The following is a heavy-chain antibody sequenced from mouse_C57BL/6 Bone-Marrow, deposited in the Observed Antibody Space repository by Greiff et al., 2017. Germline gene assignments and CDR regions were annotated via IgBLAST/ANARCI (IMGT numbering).Heavy chain of an antibody. V-gene: IGHV1-82*01. CDR3: ARGDSSGYYYAMDY. CDR1: GYAFSSSW. J-gene: IGHJ4*01. D-gene: IGHD3-2*02. Sequence: VQLQQSGPELVKPGASVKISCKASGYAFSSSWMNWVKPRPGKGLEWIGRIYPGDGDTNYNGKFKGKATLTADKSSSTAYMQLSSLTSEDSAVYFCARGDSSGYYYAMDYWGQGTSVTVSS. CDR2: IYPGDGDT.